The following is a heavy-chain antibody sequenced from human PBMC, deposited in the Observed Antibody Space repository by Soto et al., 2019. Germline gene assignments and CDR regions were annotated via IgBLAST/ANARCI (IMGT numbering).Heavy chain of an antibody. D-gene: IGHD3-10*01. CDR2: IWSGGNNE. Sequence: QVQLVESGGGVVQPGKSLRLSCAASGMTFSDYGMHWVRQAPGKGLEWVASIWSGGNNEEYLDSAKGRFTISRDNSKNTLYLQMNSLRVEDTAIYYCARGFYGTGRYYTMYGMDVWGQGTTVTVSS. J-gene: IGHJ6*02. CDR3: ARGFYGTGRYYTMYGMDV. CDR1: GMTFSDYG. V-gene: IGHV3-33*01.